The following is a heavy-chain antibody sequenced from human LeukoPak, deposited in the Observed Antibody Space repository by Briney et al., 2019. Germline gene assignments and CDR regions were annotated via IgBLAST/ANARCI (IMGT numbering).Heavy chain of an antibody. CDR3: ARPYCSDGTCHFDY. Sequence: PGGSLRLSCAASGFTFSSYSMNWVRQAPGKGLEWVSTISTSSRSIYYADSVKGRFTISRDNAKNSLYLQVNSLRAEDTAVYYCARPYCSDGTCHFDYWGQGTLLTVSS. CDR1: GFTFSSYS. D-gene: IGHD2-15*01. V-gene: IGHV3-21*01. CDR2: ISTSSRSI. J-gene: IGHJ4*02.